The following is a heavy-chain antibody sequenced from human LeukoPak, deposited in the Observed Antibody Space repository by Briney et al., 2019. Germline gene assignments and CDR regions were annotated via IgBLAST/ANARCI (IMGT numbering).Heavy chain of an antibody. CDR3: ARSTVTTIPSDY. CDR2: INAGNGNT. J-gene: IGHJ4*02. CDR1: GYTFTSYA. D-gene: IGHD4-17*01. V-gene: IGHV1-3*01. Sequence: ASVNVSCKASGYTFTSYAMHWVRQAPGQRLERMGWINAGNGNTKYSQKFQGRVTITRDTSASTAYMELSSLRSEDTAVYYCARSTVTTIPSDYWGQGTLVTVSS.